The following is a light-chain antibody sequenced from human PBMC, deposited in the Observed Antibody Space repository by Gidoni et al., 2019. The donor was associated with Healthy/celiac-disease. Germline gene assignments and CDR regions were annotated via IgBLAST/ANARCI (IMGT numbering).Light chain of an antibody. CDR2: LGS. Sequence: DIVMTQSPLPLPVTPGEPASISCRSSQSLLPSTGYNNLDWYLQKAGQSPQLLIYLGSNRASGVPDRFSGSGSGTDFTLKISRVEAEDVGVYYCMQALQTPYTFGQGTKLEIK. V-gene: IGKV2-28*01. CDR3: MQALQTPYT. CDR1: QSLLPSTGYNN. J-gene: IGKJ2*01.